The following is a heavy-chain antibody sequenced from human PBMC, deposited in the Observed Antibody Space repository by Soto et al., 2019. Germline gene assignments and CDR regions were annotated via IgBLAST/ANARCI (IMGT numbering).Heavy chain of an antibody. V-gene: IGHV4-59*01. CDR2: IYYSGST. Sequence: SETLSLTCTVSGGSISSYYWSWIRQPPGKGLEWIGYIYYSGSTNYNPSLKSRVTISVDTSKNQFSLKLSSVTAADTAVYYCAREGGTTGTTYYLDYWGQGTLVTVSS. CDR3: AREGGTTGTTYYLDY. CDR1: GGSISSYY. D-gene: IGHD1-1*01. J-gene: IGHJ4*02.